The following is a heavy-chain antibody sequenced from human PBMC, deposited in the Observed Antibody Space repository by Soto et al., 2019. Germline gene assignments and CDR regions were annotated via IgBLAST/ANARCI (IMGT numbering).Heavy chain of an antibody. D-gene: IGHD1-26*01. CDR1: GFTFSTYA. CDR2: IDINGGST. CDR3: VKVNSGTYYGGGDC. J-gene: IGHJ4*02. Sequence: GGSLRLSCSASGFTFSTYAMHWVRQAPGKGLEYVSGIDINGGSTYYADSVKGRFTISRDNPKNTLYLQMSSLRVEDTAVYYCVKVNSGTYYGGGDCWGQGT. V-gene: IGHV3-64D*06.